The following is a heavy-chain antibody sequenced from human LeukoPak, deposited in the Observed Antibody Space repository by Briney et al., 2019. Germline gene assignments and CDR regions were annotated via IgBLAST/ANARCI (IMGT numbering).Heavy chain of an antibody. CDR2: IYYSGST. D-gene: IGHD6-19*01. V-gene: IGHV4-39*07. CDR3: AKTSSGHFDY. Sequence: SETLSLTCTVSGGSISGSSYYWGWIRQPPGKGLEWIGSIYYSGSTYYNPSLKSRVTISVDKSKNQFSLKLSSVTAADTAVYYCAKTSSGHFDYWGQGTLVTVSS. J-gene: IGHJ4*02. CDR1: GGSISGSSYY.